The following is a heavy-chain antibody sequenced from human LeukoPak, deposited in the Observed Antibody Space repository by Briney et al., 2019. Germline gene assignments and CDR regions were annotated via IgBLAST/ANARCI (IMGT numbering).Heavy chain of an antibody. CDR3: ARGVWLARDY. Sequence: SETLSLTCTISGDSISTYYWSWIRQSPGKGLEWIGGVNLSGSTNYNPSLTYNPSLKSRVSISVDTSKNQFSLKLSSVTAADTAVYYCARGVWLARDYWGQGTLVTVSS. V-gene: IGHV4-59*01. CDR2: VNLSGST. D-gene: IGHD6-19*01. J-gene: IGHJ4*02. CDR1: GDSISTYY.